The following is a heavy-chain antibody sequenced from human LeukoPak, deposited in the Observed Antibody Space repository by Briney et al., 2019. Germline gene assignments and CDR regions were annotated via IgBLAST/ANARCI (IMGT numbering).Heavy chain of an antibody. Sequence: GGSLRLSCAASGFTFAGYEMNWVRQAPGKGLEWVSSISSTGSTMYYADSVKGRFTISRDHAKNSLYLQMNSLRAEDTSVYYCARAAYMVRGVIITPPFDYWGQGALVTVSS. V-gene: IGHV3-48*03. CDR3: ARAAYMVRGVIITPPFDY. CDR1: GFTFAGYE. CDR2: ISSTGSTM. D-gene: IGHD3-10*01. J-gene: IGHJ4*02.